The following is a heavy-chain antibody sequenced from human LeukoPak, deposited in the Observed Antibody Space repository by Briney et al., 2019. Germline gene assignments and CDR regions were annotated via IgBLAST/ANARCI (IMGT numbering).Heavy chain of an antibody. CDR1: GYXFTNYW. V-gene: IGHV5-51*01. Sequence: GESLKISCNGSGYXFTNYWIGWVRQMPGKGLEWMGSIYPGDSDTRYSPSFQGQVTISADKSISTAYLQWSSLKASDTAIYYCSRSGGYCSSTSCYAFDYWGQGTLVTVSS. D-gene: IGHD2-2*03. J-gene: IGHJ4*02. CDR2: IYPGDSDT. CDR3: SRSGGYCSSTSCYAFDY.